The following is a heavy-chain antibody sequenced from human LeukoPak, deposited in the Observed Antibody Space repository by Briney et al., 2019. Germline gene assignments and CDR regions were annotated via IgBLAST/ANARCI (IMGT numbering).Heavy chain of an antibody. CDR1: GGSISSGSYY. CDR3: ARGSAIAAALNRYWYFDL. D-gene: IGHD6-13*01. CDR2: IYTSGST. V-gene: IGHV4-61*02. Sequence: SETLSLTCTVSGGSISSGSYYWSWIRQPAGKGLEWIGRIYTSGSTNYNPSLKSRVTISVDTSKNQFSLKLSSVTAADTAVYYCARGSAIAAALNRYWYFDLWGRGTLVTVSS. J-gene: IGHJ2*01.